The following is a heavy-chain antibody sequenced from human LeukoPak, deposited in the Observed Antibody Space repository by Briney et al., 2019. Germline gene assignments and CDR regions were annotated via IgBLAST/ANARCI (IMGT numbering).Heavy chain of an antibody. Sequence: PGGSLRLSCAASKFTFSDYYMSWIRQAPGKGLEWISYISSSGKTIYYADSVKGRFTISRDNAKNSVYLQMNSLRVEDTAVYYCTMATAGMIDYWGQGTLVTVSS. J-gene: IGHJ4*02. CDR2: ISSSGKTI. V-gene: IGHV3-11*01. CDR1: KFTFSDYY. CDR3: TMATAGMIDY. D-gene: IGHD6-13*01.